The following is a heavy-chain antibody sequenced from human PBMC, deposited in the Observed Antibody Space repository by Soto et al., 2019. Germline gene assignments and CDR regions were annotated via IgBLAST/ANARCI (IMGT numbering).Heavy chain of an antibody. CDR3: AREHGFSYGLNYFDP. CDR1: GGSISSSSYY. CDR2: IYYSGST. D-gene: IGHD5-18*01. J-gene: IGHJ5*02. Sequence: SSETLSLTCTVSGGSISSSSYYWGLIRQPPGKGLEWIGSIYYSGSTYYNPSLKSRVTISVDTSKNQFSLNLSSVTAADTAVYYCAREHGFSYGLNYFDPWGQGTLVTVSS. V-gene: IGHV4-39*07.